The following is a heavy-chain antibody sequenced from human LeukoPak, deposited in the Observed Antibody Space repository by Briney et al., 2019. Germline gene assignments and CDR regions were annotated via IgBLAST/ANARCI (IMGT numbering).Heavy chain of an antibody. CDR3: ARDSSSSLDY. D-gene: IGHD6-6*01. V-gene: IGHV4-59*01. Sequence: SETLSLTCTVSGGSISNYYWSWIRQPPGKGLEWIGYIYYSGSTNYNPSLKSRVTISVDTSKNQFSLKLSSVTAADTAVYYCARDSSSSLDYWGQGTLVTVSS. CDR2: IYYSGST. CDR1: GGSISNYY. J-gene: IGHJ4*02.